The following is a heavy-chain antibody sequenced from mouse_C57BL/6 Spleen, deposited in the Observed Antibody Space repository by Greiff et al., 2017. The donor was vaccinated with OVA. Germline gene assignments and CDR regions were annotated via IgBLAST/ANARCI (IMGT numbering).Heavy chain of an antibody. Sequence: EVQLQESGGDLVKPGGSLKLSCAASGFTFSSYGMSWVRQTPDKRLEWVATISSGGSYTYYPDSVKGRFTISRDNAKNTLYLQMSSLKSEDTAMYYCARDDYFDYWGQGTTLTVSS. J-gene: IGHJ2*01. CDR2: ISSGGSYT. CDR1: GFTFSSYG. V-gene: IGHV5-6*01. CDR3: ARDDYFDY.